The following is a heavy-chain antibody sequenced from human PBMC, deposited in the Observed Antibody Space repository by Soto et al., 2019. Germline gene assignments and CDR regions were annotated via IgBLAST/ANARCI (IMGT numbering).Heavy chain of an antibody. J-gene: IGHJ6*02. D-gene: IGHD3-3*01. Sequence: HPGGSLRLSCAASGFTVSSNYMSWVRQAPGKGLEWVSVIYSGGSTYYADSVKGRFTISRDNSKNTLYLQMNSLRAEDTAVYYCARDSLVRFLEWFGSMDVWGQGTTVTVSS. CDR2: IYSGGST. CDR3: ARDSLVRFLEWFGSMDV. CDR1: GFTVSSNY. V-gene: IGHV3-53*01.